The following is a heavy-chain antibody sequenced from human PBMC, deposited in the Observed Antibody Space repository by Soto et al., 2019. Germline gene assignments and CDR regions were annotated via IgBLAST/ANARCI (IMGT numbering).Heavy chain of an antibody. CDR3: AKNTGGTRGPYFDY. J-gene: IGHJ4*02. D-gene: IGHD1-1*01. Sequence: SETLSLTCAVSGHSISSSNWWGWIRQSPGKGLEWIGYINYDGRTYYSPSLKSRVAMSVDTSKNQFSLKLSSVTAVDTAVYYCAKNTGGTRGPYFDYWGQGTLVTVSS. CDR1: GHSISSSNW. CDR2: INYDGRT. V-gene: IGHV4-28*01.